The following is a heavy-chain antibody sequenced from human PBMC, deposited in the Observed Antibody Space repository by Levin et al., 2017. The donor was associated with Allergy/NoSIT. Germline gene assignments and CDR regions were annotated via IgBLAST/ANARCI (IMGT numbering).Heavy chain of an antibody. V-gene: IGHV3-74*01. D-gene: IGHD1-26*01. Sequence: PGGSLRLSCAASGITFSNHWMVWVRQAPGKGLVWVSRINGDGSITHYADSVKGRFSISRDNAKNTLYLQMNSLRAEDTAVYYCGTDKWAFPDYWGQGTLVTVSS. CDR1: GITFSNHW. CDR3: GTDKWAFPDY. J-gene: IGHJ4*02. CDR2: INGDGSIT.